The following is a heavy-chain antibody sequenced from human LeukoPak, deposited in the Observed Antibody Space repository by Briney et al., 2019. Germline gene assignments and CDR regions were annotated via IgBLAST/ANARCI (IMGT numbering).Heavy chain of an antibody. D-gene: IGHD1-1*01. CDR1: GFTFSLYA. Sequence: GGSLRLSCAASGFTFSLYAMSWVRQAPGKGLEWVSITSAGGSSTYYADSVKGRFTISRDNSKNTLYLQMNSLRDEDTAVYYCARDCRLNCARQPGFDSWGQGTLVTVSS. CDR3: ARDCRLNCARQPGFDS. V-gene: IGHV3-23*01. CDR2: TSAGGSST. J-gene: IGHJ5*01.